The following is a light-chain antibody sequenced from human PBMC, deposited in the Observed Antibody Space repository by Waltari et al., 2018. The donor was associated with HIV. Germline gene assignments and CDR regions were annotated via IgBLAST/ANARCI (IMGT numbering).Light chain of an antibody. CDR2: DAS. Sequence: EIVLTQSPATLSLSPGESATLSCRASQSVSSYLAWYQQKPGQAPRLLIYDASNRATGIPARFRGSGSGTDFTLTISSLEPEDFAVYYCQQRSNWIFGQGTRLEIK. J-gene: IGKJ5*01. CDR1: QSVSSY. CDR3: QQRSNWI. V-gene: IGKV3-11*01.